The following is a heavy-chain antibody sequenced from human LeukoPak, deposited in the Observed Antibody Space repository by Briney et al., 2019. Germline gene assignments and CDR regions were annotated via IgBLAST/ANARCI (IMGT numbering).Heavy chain of an antibody. Sequence: ASVKVSCKASEYTFTGYQMHWVRQAPGQGLEWMGWISAYNGNTNYAQKLQGRVTMTTDTSTSTAYMELRSLRSDDTAVYYCARATAAAPQFDPWGQGTLVTVSS. CDR2: ISAYNGNT. D-gene: IGHD6-13*01. V-gene: IGHV1-18*04. CDR1: EYTFTGYQ. CDR3: ARATAAAPQFDP. J-gene: IGHJ5*02.